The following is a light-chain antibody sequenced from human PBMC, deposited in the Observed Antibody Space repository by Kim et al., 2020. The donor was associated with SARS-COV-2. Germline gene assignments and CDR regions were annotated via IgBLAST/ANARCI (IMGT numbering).Light chain of an antibody. J-gene: IGLJ3*02. Sequence: GKTVTISCTRSSGSIATNYVQWYQQRPGSAPTTVIYADSQRPSGVPDRFSGSIDSSSNSASLTISGLKTEDEADYYCQSYDRTIQVFGGGTKLTVL. CDR3: QSYDRTIQV. V-gene: IGLV6-57*03. CDR2: ADS. CDR1: SGSIATNY.